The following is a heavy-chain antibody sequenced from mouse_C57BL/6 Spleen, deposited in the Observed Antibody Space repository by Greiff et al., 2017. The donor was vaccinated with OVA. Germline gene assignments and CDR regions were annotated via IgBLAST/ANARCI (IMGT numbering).Heavy chain of an antibody. J-gene: IGHJ4*01. Sequence: VQLQQSGAELVKPGASVKLSCKASGYTFTSYWMHWVKQRPGQGLEWIGMIHPNSGSTNYNEKFKSKATLTVDKSSSTAYMQLSSLTSEDSAVYYCASGMRGQGAMDYWGQGTSVTVSS. CDR1: GYTFTSYW. CDR2: IHPNSGST. D-gene: IGHD3-3*01. V-gene: IGHV1-64*01. CDR3: ASGMRGQGAMDY.